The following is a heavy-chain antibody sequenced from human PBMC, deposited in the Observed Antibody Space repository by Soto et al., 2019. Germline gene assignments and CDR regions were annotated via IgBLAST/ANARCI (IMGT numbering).Heavy chain of an antibody. CDR2: IYWDDDK. D-gene: IGHD6-19*01. J-gene: IGHJ4*02. Sequence: QITLKESGPTVVKPTQTLTLTCSLSGFSLNTGGVGVGWIRQPPGKALEWLAVIYWDDDKSWNPSLRDRLTSNRDASDDQVVLTVTNMDTVDTGTYYCERRRGGFGGGWTTPYFDYWGQGTLVTVSS. CDR3: ERRRGGFGGGWTTPYFDY. CDR1: GFSLNTGGVG. V-gene: IGHV2-5*02.